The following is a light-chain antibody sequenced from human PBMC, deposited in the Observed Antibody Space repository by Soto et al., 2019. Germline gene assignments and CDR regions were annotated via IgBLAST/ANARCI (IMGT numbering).Light chain of an antibody. J-gene: IGKJ1*01. CDR1: QRIDRY. V-gene: IGKV1-5*01. CDR3: QQYKDDAWT. CDR2: DAS. Sequence: DIQLTQSPSTGSASVGDIVTVSCRASQRIDRYLAWYQQKPGKAPKLLVYDASTLEGGVPSRFSGSGSATEFILIISSLQPDDFATYYCQQYKDDAWTFGQGTKVDI.